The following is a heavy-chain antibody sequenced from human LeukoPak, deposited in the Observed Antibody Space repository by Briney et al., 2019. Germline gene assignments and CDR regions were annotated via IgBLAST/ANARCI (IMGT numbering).Heavy chain of an antibody. Sequence: GGSLRLSCAAPGFIFDNYAIHWVRQAPGKGLERVSLISGDGGSPFYADSVRGRFTISRDNTRKSLSLQMSSLRSEDTALYYCARESETSGWYDYWGQGTLVTVSS. CDR1: GFIFDNYA. D-gene: IGHD6-19*01. V-gene: IGHV3-43*02. J-gene: IGHJ4*02. CDR3: ARESETSGWYDY. CDR2: ISGDGGSP.